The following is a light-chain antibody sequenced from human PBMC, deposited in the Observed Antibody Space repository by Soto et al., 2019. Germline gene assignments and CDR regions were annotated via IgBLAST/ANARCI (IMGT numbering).Light chain of an antibody. CDR2: GAS. CDR3: QQYGSSPPWT. CDR1: QSVSSN. Sequence: EIEMTQSPATLSLSPWERATLYCWASQSVSSNLAWYQQKPGQAPRLLIYGASSRANGIPDRFSGSGSGTDFTLTISRLEPEDFAVYYCQQYGSSPPWTFGQGTKVDI. J-gene: IGKJ1*01. V-gene: IGKV3-20*01.